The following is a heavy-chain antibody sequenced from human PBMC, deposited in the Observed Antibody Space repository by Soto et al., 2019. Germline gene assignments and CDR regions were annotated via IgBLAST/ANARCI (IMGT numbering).Heavy chain of an antibody. V-gene: IGHV6-1*01. D-gene: IGHD3-3*01. Sequence: SQTLSLTCATSGDSVSSSSAAWNWISQSPSRGLEWLGRTYYRSKWYNDYAVSVKSRITINPDTSKNQFSLQLNSVTAADTAVYYCARRVFGVVIYFDYWGQGTLVTVSS. CDR1: GDSVSSSSAA. CDR3: ARRVFGVVIYFDY. J-gene: IGHJ4*02. CDR2: TYYRSKWYN.